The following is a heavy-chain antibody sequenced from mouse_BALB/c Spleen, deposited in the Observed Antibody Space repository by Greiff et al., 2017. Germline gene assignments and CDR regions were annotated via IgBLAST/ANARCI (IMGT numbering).Heavy chain of an antibody. Sequence: EVQLKESGPGLVKPSQSLSLTCTVTGYSITSDYAWNWIRQFPGNKLEWMGYISYSGSTSYNPSLKSRISITRDTSKNQFFLQLNSVTTEDTATYYCARWTFDYWGQGTTLTVSS. J-gene: IGHJ2*01. CDR1: GYSITSDYA. CDR3: ARWTFDY. CDR2: ISYSGST. V-gene: IGHV3-2*02.